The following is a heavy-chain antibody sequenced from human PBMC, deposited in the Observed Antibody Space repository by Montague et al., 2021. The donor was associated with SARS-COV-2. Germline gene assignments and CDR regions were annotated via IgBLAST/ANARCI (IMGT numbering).Heavy chain of an antibody. J-gene: IGHJ6*02. V-gene: IGHV3-7*01. Sequence: RLSWSASGFTFSNIWMSWVRQAPGKGLEWVANIKPDESEKNYVDSVKGRFSISRDNAKNSLYQQMDNLRAEDTAIYYCAKNGGAHGLDVWGQGTSVSVSS. CDR2: IKPDESEK. D-gene: IGHD4-23*01. CDR3: AKNGGAHGLDV. CDR1: GFTFSNIW.